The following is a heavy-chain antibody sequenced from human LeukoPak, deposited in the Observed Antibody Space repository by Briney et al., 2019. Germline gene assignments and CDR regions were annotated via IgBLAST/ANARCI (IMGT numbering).Heavy chain of an antibody. CDR1: GYTFTGYY. D-gene: IGHD5-18*01. V-gene: IGHV1-2*02. CDR2: INPNSCGT. CDR3: AREALSLDTAMVLYFNY. Sequence: ASVKVSCKASGYTFTGYYMHWVRQAPGQGLEWMGWINPNSCGTNYAQKFQGRVTMTRDTSISTAYMELSRLRSDDTAVYYCAREALSLDTAMVLYFNYWGQGTLVTVSS. J-gene: IGHJ4*02.